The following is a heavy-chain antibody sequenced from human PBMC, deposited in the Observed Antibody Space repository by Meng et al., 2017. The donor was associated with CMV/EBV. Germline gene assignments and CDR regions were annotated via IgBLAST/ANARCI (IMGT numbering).Heavy chain of an antibody. J-gene: IGHJ5*02. Sequence: QGQLGQSGAELKKPGASVKVSCKASGYTFTGYYMHWVRQAPGQGLEWMGWINPNSGGTNYAQKFQGRVTMTRDTSISTAYMELSRLRSDDTAVYYCARDRVAVAGNHWFDPWGQGTLVTVSS. CDR1: GYTFTGYY. CDR3: ARDRVAVAGNHWFDP. V-gene: IGHV1-2*02. CDR2: INPNSGGT. D-gene: IGHD6-19*01.